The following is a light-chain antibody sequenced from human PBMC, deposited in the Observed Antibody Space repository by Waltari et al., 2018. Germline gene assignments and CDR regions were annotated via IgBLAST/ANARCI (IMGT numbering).Light chain of an antibody. Sequence: QSALTQPASVSGSPGQSITISCTGTSSDVGNYKRVSWYQQHPGKAPKLMIYAVSKPPSGVSYRFSGSKSGDMASLTISGLQPEDEAEYFCSSYAGSSKGVFGGGTKVTVL. CDR3: SSYAGSSKGV. V-gene: IGLV2-23*02. J-gene: IGLJ2*01. CDR1: SSDVGNYKR. CDR2: AVS.